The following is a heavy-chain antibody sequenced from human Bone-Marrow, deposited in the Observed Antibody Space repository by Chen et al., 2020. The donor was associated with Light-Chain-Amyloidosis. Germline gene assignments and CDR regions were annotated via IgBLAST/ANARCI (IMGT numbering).Heavy chain of an antibody. V-gene: IGHV3-53*02. J-gene: IGHJ4*02. CDR1: GFSVRRRY. D-gene: IGHD5-18*01. CDR3: ATEGRDPGYSYGYLNY. Sequence: EVHLVETGGALIQPGGSLRLSCAASGFSVRRRYMSWVRQAPGKGLEWVSLIYSGGSTYYADFVKGRFTISRDSSKNTVYLQMNSLRAEDTALYYCATEGRDPGYSYGYLNYWGQGTLVTVSS. CDR2: IYSGGST.